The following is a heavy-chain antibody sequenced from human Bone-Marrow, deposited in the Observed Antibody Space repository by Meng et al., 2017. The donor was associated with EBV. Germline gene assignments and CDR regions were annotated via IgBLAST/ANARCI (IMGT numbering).Heavy chain of an antibody. CDR2: IYHSGST. CDR3: AREGMATNLVAFDI. Sequence: VHLQDSGTRRVQPPGTRSYHCAFSVGSRSSSNWWSWVRQPPGKGLEWIGEIYHSGSTNYNPSLKSRVTISVDKSKNQFSLKLSSVTAADTAVYYCAREGMATNLVAFDIWGQGTMVTVSS. V-gene: IGHV4-4*03. J-gene: IGHJ3*02. CDR1: VGSRSSSNW. D-gene: IGHD5-24*01.